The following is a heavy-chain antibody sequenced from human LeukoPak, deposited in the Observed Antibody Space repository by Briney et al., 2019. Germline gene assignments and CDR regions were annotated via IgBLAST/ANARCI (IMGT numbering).Heavy chain of an antibody. CDR2: IYHSGST. Sequence: SETLSLTCTVSGGSISSYYWSWIRQPAGKGLEWIGYIYHSGSTYYNPSLKSRVTISIDGSKNQFSLKLSSVTAADTAVYYCARQMYSSSWPFDYWGQGTLVTVSS. D-gene: IGHD6-13*01. V-gene: IGHV4-59*04. J-gene: IGHJ4*02. CDR1: GGSISSYY. CDR3: ARQMYSSSWPFDY.